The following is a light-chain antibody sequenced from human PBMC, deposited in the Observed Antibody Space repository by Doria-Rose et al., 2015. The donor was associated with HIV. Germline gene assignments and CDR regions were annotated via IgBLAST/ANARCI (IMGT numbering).Light chain of an antibody. CDR3: QQYYDTPS. J-gene: IGKJ3*01. CDR1: QRRLYTSTHY. Sequence: DIQVTQSPESLGMSLGERATLNCKSDQRRLYTSTHYSAWYQQKPGQPPKLLIYWASTRQSGVPARFSGSGSGTDFTLTISSLEAEDVAVYYCQQYYDTPSFGPGTTVDIK. V-gene: IGKV4-1*01. CDR2: WAS.